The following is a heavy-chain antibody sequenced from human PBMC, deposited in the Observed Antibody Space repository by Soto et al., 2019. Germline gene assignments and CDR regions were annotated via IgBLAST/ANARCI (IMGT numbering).Heavy chain of an antibody. CDR2: INHSGST. J-gene: IGHJ3*02. CDR1: GGSFSGYY. V-gene: IGHV4-34*01. Sequence: SETLSLTCAVYGGSFSGYYWSWIRQPPGKGLEWIGEINHSGSTNYNTSLKSRVTISVDTSKNQFSLKLSSVTAADMAVYYFARGSDYYDSSGYRPDDAFDIWGQGTMVT. D-gene: IGHD3-22*01. CDR3: ARGSDYYDSSGYRPDDAFDI.